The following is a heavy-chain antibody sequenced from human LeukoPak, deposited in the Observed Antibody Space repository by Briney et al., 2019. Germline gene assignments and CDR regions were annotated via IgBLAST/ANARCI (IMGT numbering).Heavy chain of an antibody. Sequence: GGSLRLSCAASGFTFSSYAMNWVRQAPGKGLEWVSSISSSSSYIYYADSVKGRFTISRDNAKNSLYLQMNSLRAEDTAVYYCARDLRYSSGWYNGMDVWGQGTTVTVSS. CDR1: GFTFSSYA. D-gene: IGHD6-19*01. CDR2: ISSSSSYI. CDR3: ARDLRYSSGWYNGMDV. V-gene: IGHV3-21*01. J-gene: IGHJ6*02.